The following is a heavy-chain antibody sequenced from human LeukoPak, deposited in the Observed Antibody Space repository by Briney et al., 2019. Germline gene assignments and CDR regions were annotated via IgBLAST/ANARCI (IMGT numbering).Heavy chain of an antibody. J-gene: IGHJ4*02. D-gene: IGHD3-10*01. CDR1: GGSISSSSYY. V-gene: IGHV4-39*07. CDR2: IYYSGST. Sequence: SETLSHTCTVSGGSISSSSYYWGWIRQPPGKGLEWIGSIYYSGSTYYNPSLKSRVTISVDTSKNQFSLKLSSVTAADTAVYYCARDLYYYGSGSGKFDYWGQGTLVTVSS. CDR3: ARDLYYYGSGSGKFDY.